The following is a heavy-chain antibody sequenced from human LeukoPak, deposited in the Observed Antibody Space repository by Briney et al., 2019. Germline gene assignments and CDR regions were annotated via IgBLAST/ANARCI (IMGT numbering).Heavy chain of an antibody. CDR2: IRGGGENT. Sequence: GGSLRLSCTASGFTFGDYAMSWFRQAPGKGLEWVSAIRGGGENTYYADSVKGRFTISRDNSKDTLSLQMNSLRAEDTAVYYCAKISWDGRGTFYWGQGTLVTVSS. J-gene: IGHJ4*02. CDR3: AKISWDGRGTFY. V-gene: IGHV3-23*01. D-gene: IGHD2-15*01. CDR1: GFTFGDYA.